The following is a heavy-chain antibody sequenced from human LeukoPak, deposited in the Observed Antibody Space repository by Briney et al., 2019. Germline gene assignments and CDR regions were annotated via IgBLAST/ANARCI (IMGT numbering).Heavy chain of an antibody. D-gene: IGHD3-3*01. V-gene: IGHV1-2*02. J-gene: IGHJ5*02. CDR1: GYTFTGYY. CDR3: AREPHYDFWSFDP. CDR2: INPNSGGT. Sequence: ASVKVSCKASGYTFTGYYMHWVRQAPGQGLEWMGWINPNSGGTNYAQKFQGRVTMTRDTSISTAYMELSRLRSDDTAVYHCAREPHYDFWSFDPWGQGTLVTVSS.